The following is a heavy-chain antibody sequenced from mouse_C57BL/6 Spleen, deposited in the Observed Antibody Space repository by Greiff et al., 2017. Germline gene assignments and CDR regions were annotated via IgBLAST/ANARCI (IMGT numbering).Heavy chain of an antibody. CDR2: IHPNSGST. Sequence: QVQLQQPGAELVKPGASVKLSCKASGYTFTSYWMHWVKQRPGQGLEWIGMIHPNSGSTNYNEKFKSKATVTVDKSSSTAYMQLSSLTSEDSAVYYCARWDSSGYGMEDWGQGTSVTVSS. V-gene: IGHV1-64*01. D-gene: IGHD3-2*02. CDR3: ARWDSSGYGMED. J-gene: IGHJ4*01. CDR1: GYTFTSYW.